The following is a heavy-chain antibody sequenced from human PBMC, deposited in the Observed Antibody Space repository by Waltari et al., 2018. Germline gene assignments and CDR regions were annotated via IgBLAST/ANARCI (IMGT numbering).Heavy chain of an antibody. V-gene: IGHV1-2*02. CDR1: GYTFTGYH. CDR3: ARSYGSGVAEYFQH. CDR2: INPNSGGT. Sequence: QVQLVTSGAEVQKHGASVKASCKASGYTFTGYHMHRVRQAPGQALQWVGWINPNSGGTNYAQKFQGRVTMTRDTSISTAYMELSRLGSDDTAVYYCARSYGSGVAEYFQHWGQGTLVTVSS. J-gene: IGHJ1*01. D-gene: IGHD3-10*01.